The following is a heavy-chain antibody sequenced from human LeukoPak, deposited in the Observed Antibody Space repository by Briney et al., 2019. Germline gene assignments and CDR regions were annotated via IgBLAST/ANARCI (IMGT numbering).Heavy chain of an antibody. CDR1: GFTFSSYG. Sequence: GGSLRLSCAASGFTFSSYGMSWVRQAPGKGLEWVSAISGSGGSTYYADSVKGRFTISRDNSKDTLYLQMNSLRAEDTAVYYCAKDQVLWFGETDYWGQGTLVTVSS. CDR2: ISGSGGST. D-gene: IGHD3-10*01. V-gene: IGHV3-23*01. CDR3: AKDQVLWFGETDY. J-gene: IGHJ4*02.